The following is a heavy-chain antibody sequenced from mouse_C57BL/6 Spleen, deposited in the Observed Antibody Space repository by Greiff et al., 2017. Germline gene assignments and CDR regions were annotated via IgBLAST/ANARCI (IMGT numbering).Heavy chain of an antibody. CDR3: ARDRIYDGYYGWFAY. J-gene: IGHJ3*01. CDR1: GYSITSGYY. V-gene: IGHV3-6*01. D-gene: IGHD2-3*01. CDR2: ISYDGSN. Sequence: DVKLQESGPGLVKPSQSLSLTCSVTGYSITSGYYWNWIRQFPGNKLEWMGYISYDGSNNYNPSLKNRISITRDTSKNQFFLKLNSVTTEDTATYYCARDRIYDGYYGWFAYWGQGTLVTVSA.